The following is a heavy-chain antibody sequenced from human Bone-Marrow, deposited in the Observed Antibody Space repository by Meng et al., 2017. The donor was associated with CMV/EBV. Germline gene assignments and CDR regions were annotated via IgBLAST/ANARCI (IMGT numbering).Heavy chain of an antibody. CDR3: AKDRTARPSYYFDY. D-gene: IGHD6-6*01. CDR1: GFSFSSRD. CDR2: VLFDGSNK. J-gene: IGHJ4*02. Sequence: GGSLRLSCAASGFSFSSRDMHWVRQVPGEGLQWVASVLFDGSNKFYPDSVKGRFTISRDNSKGTLYLQMTNLKTEDTAVYYCAKDRTARPSYYFDYWGQGTLVTVSS. V-gene: IGHV3-30*02.